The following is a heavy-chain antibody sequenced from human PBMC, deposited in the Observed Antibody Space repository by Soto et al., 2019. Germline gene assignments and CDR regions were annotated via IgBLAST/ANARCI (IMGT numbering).Heavy chain of an antibody. D-gene: IGHD5-18*01. CDR2: ISYDGSNK. CDR3: ARGDHIQLWWDS. Sequence: QVHLVESGGGVVQPGRSLRLSCAASGFTFSHDALHWVRQAPGKGLEWVAVISYDGSNKYYADSVKGRFTISRDNSKNPLYMQMNSLIPEGTAVYYCARGDHIQLWWDSWGQGTLVTVSS. J-gene: IGHJ4*02. V-gene: IGHV3-30*04. CDR1: GFTFSHDA.